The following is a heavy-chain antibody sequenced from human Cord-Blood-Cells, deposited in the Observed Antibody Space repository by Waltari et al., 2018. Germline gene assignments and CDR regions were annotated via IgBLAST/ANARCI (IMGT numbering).Heavy chain of an antibody. CDR2: IYYSGST. J-gene: IGHJ6*02. CDR1: GGSISSGDYY. CDR3: ARDPRQFSSSWYYYYYGMDV. Sequence: QVQLQESGPGLVKPSQTLSLTCTVSGGSISSGDYYWSWIRQPPGKGLEWIGYIYYSGSTYYNPSLKSRVTISVDTSKNQVSLKLSSVTAADTAVYYCARDPRQFSSSWYYYYYGMDVWGQGTTVTVSS. V-gene: IGHV4-30-4*08. D-gene: IGHD6-13*01.